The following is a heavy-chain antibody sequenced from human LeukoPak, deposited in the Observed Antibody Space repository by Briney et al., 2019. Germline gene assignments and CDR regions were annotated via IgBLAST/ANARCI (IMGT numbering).Heavy chain of an antibody. V-gene: IGHV4-34*01. CDR3: ARVGMATSNY. CDR1: GGSFSGYY. Sequence: NTSETLSLTCAVYGGSFSGYYWSWIRQPPGKGLEWIGEINHSGSTNYNPSLKSRVTISVDTSKNQFSLKLSSVTAADTAVYYCARVGMATSNYWGQGTLVTVSS. J-gene: IGHJ4*02. D-gene: IGHD5-12*01. CDR2: INHSGST.